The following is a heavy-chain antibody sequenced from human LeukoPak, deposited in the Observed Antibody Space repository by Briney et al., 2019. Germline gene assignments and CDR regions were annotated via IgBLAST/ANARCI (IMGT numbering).Heavy chain of an antibody. V-gene: IGHV3-48*02. CDR2: SSSSSSGTI. Sequence: GGSLRLSCVASGFTFSSYSMNWVRQAPGKGLEWVSYSSSSSSGTIYYADSVKGRFTISRNNAKKSLYLQMSSLRDEDTAVYYCARDRSSASGSSFFYYYGMDVWGQGTTFTVSS. D-gene: IGHD6-6*01. J-gene: IGHJ6*02. CDR3: ARDRSSASGSSFFYYYGMDV. CDR1: GFTFSSYS.